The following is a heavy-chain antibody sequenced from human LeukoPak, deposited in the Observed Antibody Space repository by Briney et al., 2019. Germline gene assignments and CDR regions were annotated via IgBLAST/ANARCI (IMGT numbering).Heavy chain of an antibody. CDR3: ARDPVVGSYRYSWFDP. J-gene: IGHJ5*02. CDR1: GYTFTSYG. Sequence: GASVKVSCKASGYTFTSYGVSWVRQAPGQGLEWMGWISPYNGDTRYAQQFLGSVTMTTDISTSTAYMELRGLRSDDTAVYYCARDPVVGSYRYSWFDPWGQGTLVTVSS. V-gene: IGHV1-18*01. CDR2: ISPYNGDT. D-gene: IGHD3-16*02.